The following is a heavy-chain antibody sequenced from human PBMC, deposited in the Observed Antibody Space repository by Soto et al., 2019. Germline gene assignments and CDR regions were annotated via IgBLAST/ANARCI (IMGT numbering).Heavy chain of an antibody. CDR1: GYTFSSYA. J-gene: IGHJ6*02. D-gene: IGHD3-10*01. CDR2: INAGNGNT. CDR3: ARGPLLWGDV. Sequence: ASVKVSCKASGYTFSSYAMHWVRQAPGQGLEWMGWINAGNGNTKYSQKFQGRVTITRDTSASTAYMDLSSLRSEDTAVYYCARGPLLWGDVWGQGTTVTVSS. V-gene: IGHV1-3*01.